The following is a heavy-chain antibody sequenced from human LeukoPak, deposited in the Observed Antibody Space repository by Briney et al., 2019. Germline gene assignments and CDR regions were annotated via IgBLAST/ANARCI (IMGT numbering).Heavy chain of an antibody. D-gene: IGHD4-17*01. CDR1: GGSISSGSYY. CDR3: ARGLTVTTLPDY. J-gene: IGHJ4*02. CDR2: IYTSGST. Sequence: PSETLSLTCTVSGGSISSGSYYWSWIRQPAGKGLEWIGRIYTSGSTNYNPSLKSRVTISVDTSKNQFSLKLSSVTAADTAVYYCARGLTVTTLPDYWGQGTLVTVSS. V-gene: IGHV4-61*02.